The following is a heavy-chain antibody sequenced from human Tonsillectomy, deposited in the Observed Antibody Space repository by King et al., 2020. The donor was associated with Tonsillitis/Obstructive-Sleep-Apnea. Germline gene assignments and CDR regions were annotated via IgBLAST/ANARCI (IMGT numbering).Heavy chain of an antibody. J-gene: IGHJ4*01. CDR2: LSGSGGTT. Sequence: EVQLVESGGGLVQPGGSLRLSCAASGFTFISYAMSWVRQAPGKGLEWVSALSGSGGTTYYADSVKGRFTISRANSNNTLYLQMNSLRAEDTAVYYCAKIQATATVTPDNWGHRTLVT. D-gene: IGHD4-17*01. V-gene: IGHV3-23*04. CDR3: AKIQATATVTPDN. CDR1: GFTFISYA.